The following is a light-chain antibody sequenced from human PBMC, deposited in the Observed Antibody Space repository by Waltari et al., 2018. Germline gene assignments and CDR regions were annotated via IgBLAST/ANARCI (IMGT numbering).Light chain of an antibody. V-gene: IGKV2-30*02. J-gene: IGKJ2*01. Sequence: DVVMTQSPLSLPVTLGQPASSSCTSSQSLVHSDGNTHLTLFQQRPGQSPRRLIYRVFNRDYGVPDRCSGSGSGTDFTLKISRGEAEDVWVYYGMQGTHWPYTLGQGTKLDIK. CDR3: MQGTHWPYT. CDR2: RVF. CDR1: QSLVHSDGNTH.